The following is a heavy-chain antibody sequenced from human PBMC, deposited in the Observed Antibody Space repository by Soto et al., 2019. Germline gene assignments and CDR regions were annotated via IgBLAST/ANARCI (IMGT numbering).Heavy chain of an antibody. D-gene: IGHD3-10*01. Sequence: GASVKVSCKASGYTFTSYAMHWVRQAPGQRLEWMGWINAGNGNRKYSQKFQGRVTITRDTSASTAYMELSSLISEDAAVYYCARGIWTMTRGAYYFDNWGQGTLVTVSS. J-gene: IGHJ4*02. CDR1: GYTFTSYA. V-gene: IGHV1-3*01. CDR2: INAGNGNR. CDR3: ARGIWTMTRGAYYFDN.